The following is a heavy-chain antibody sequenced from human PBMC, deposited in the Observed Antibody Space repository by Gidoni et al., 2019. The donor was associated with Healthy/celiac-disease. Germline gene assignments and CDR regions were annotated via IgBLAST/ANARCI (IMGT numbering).Heavy chain of an antibody. V-gene: IGHV3-23*01. D-gene: IGHD3-3*01. CDR2: ISGNGGST. J-gene: IGHJ2*01. CDR1: GFTFSSYA. Sequence: EVQLLESGGGLVQPGGSLSLSCAASGFTFSSYAMSWVRQAPGKGLEWVSAISGNGGSTYYADSVKGRFTISRDNSKNTLYLQMNSLRAEDTALYYCAKDFGYWYFDLWGRGTLVTVSS. CDR3: AKDFGYWYFDL.